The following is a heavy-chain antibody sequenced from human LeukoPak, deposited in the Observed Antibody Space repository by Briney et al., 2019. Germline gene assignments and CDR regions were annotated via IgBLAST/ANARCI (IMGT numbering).Heavy chain of an antibody. J-gene: IGHJ4*02. Sequence: GGSLRLSCAASGFNFSSYAMSWLGQAPGKGLEGVSAISGSGGSTYYADPVKGRFTSSRDNSKNTLYLQMNSLRAEDTAVYYCAKETPMVRGVIFFDYWGQGTLVTVSS. CDR3: AKETPMVRGVIFFDY. CDR2: ISGSGGST. V-gene: IGHV3-23*01. CDR1: GFNFSSYA. D-gene: IGHD3-10*01.